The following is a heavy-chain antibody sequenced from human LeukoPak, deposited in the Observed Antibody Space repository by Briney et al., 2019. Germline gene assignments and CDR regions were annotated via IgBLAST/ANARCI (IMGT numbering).Heavy chain of an antibody. CDR2: ISSSGSTI. D-gene: IGHD2-21*01. Sequence: GGSLRLSCAASGFTFSSYEMNWVRQAPGKGLEWVSYISSSGSTIYYADSVKGRFTISRDNAKNSLYLQMNSLRAEDTAVYYCARFSKRKVNDYWGQGTLVTVSS. CDR1: GFTFSSYE. CDR3: ARFSKRKVNDY. J-gene: IGHJ4*02. V-gene: IGHV3-48*03.